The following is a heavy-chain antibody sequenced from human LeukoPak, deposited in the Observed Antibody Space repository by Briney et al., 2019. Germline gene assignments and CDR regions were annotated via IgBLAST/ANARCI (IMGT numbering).Heavy chain of an antibody. V-gene: IGHV4-38-2*02. J-gene: IGHJ4*02. Sequence: SETLSLTCSVSGSSISSDYYWGWVRQPPGKGLEWIGSIKHRGRSYYNPSLKSRVTISVDTSKNQFSLQLSSVTAADTAVYYCARVVGATSIDYWGQGILVTVYS. CDR3: ARVVGATSIDY. CDR1: GSSISSDYY. CDR2: IKHRGRS. D-gene: IGHD2-15*01.